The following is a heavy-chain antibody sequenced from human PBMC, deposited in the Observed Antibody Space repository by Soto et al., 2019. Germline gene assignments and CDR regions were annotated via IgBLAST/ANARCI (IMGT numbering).Heavy chain of an antibody. J-gene: IGHJ4*02. V-gene: IGHV3-23*01. CDR3: ARRGTYQWGHFDY. CDR2: ISGSGDEI. CDR1: GFIFRNQA. Sequence: EVQLLESGGGLVQPGGSMRLSCAASGFIFRNQAMCWVRQGRGKGLEFVSRISGSGDEIFFLDSVKGRFAISRDNSENTLFLQMSSLRAEDTAVYYCARRGTYQWGHFDYWGQGVQVTVSS. D-gene: IGHD2-8*01.